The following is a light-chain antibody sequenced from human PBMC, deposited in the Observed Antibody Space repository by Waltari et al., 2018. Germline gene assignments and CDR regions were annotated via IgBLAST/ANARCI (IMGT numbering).Light chain of an antibody. V-gene: IGLV2-23*02. CDR2: EVA. Sequence: QSALTQPAAVSGSPGQSIPIPCTGTSNAIGSFNLVSWYPQHPGKAPTRIIFEVAQRPSGVSSRFSGSKSGNIASLTISGLQAEDEADYYCCSYAGSSTFDVFGTGTKVTV. J-gene: IGLJ1*01. CDR3: CSYAGSSTFDV. CDR1: SNAIGSFNL.